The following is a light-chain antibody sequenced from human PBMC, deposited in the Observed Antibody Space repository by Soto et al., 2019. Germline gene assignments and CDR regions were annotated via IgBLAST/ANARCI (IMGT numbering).Light chain of an antibody. CDR2: DVS. V-gene: IGKV1-5*01. CDR1: QTVERW. J-gene: IGKJ2*01. CDR3: RQYKDYVYT. Sequence: DIQMTQSPSSLSASVEDRVTITCRASQTVERWMAWYQQKPGKAPKLLISDVSTLERGVPSRFSGSGSATEFTLTISGLQRDDFATNYCRQYKDYVYTFGQGTEVDI.